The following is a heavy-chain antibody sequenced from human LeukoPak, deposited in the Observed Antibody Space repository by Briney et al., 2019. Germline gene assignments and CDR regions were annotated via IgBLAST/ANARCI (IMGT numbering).Heavy chain of an antibody. Sequence: GGSLGLSCAASGLTFSSYWMTWVRQAPGKGLEWVATIKYDGSETNYVDSVRGRFSISRDNAKNSLYLQMNSLSAEDTAVYYCARDSTLSNYWGQGTLVTVSS. CDR1: GLTFSSYW. CDR2: IKYDGSET. CDR3: ARDSTLSNY. D-gene: IGHD3-16*01. J-gene: IGHJ4*02. V-gene: IGHV3-7*04.